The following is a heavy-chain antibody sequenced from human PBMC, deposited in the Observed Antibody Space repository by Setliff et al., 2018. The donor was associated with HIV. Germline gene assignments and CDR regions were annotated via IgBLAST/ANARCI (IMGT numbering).Heavy chain of an antibody. CDR1: GGSFRGYY. D-gene: IGHD5-12*01. V-gene: IGHV4-34*01. CDR3: AKGRSGYDSRLYYYHHGMDV. J-gene: IGHJ6*02. CDR2: SNQSGSG. Sequence: SETLSLTCVVYGGSFRGYYWSWIRQPPGKGLEWIGESNQSGSGNYNPSLKSRVTISVDTSTNEFSLNMGSVTAADTAVYYCAKGRSGYDSRLYYYHHGMDVWGQGTRSPSP.